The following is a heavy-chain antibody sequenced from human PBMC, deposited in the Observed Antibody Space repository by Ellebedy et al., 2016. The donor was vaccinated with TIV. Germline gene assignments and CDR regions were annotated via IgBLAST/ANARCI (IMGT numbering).Heavy chain of an antibody. Sequence: SETLSLTXTVSGGSISSGGYYWGWIRQPPGKGLEWIGSIYYSGSTNYNPSLKSRVTISVDTSKNQFSLKLSSVTAADTAVYYCARVRRRYCSGGSCFPPDVWGQGTTVTVSS. CDR3: ARVRRRYCSGGSCFPPDV. D-gene: IGHD2-15*01. J-gene: IGHJ6*02. V-gene: IGHV4-39*07. CDR1: GGSISSGGYY. CDR2: IYYSGST.